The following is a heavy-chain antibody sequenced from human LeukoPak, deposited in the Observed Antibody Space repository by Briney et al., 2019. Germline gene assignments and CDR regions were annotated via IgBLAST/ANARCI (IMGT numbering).Heavy chain of an antibody. Sequence: SETLSLTCTVSGGSISSGGYYWSWIRQPPGKGLEWIGYIYHSGSTYCNPSLKSRVTISVDRSKNQFSLKLNSVTAADTAVYYCARHLTGQRAFDIWGQGTMVTVSS. CDR3: ARHLTGQRAFDI. V-gene: IGHV4-30-2*01. CDR1: GGSISSGGYY. CDR2: IYHSGST. J-gene: IGHJ3*02.